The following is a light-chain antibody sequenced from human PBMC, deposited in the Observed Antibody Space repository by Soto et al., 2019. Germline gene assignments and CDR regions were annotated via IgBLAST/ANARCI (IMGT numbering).Light chain of an antibody. CDR3: KKYNSAPLT. CDR2: AAS. J-gene: IGKJ4*01. CDR1: QGIGVY. Sequence: DIQMTQSPSSLSASLGDRVTITCRASQGIGVYLAWFQQKPGKVPRLLIYAASALQSGVPSRFSGGVSGTEITLTINSLQAEDVATYYCKKYNSAPLTFGGGTKMEIK. V-gene: IGKV1-27*01.